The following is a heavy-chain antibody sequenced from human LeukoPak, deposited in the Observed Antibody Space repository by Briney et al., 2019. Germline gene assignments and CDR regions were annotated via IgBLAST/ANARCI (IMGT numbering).Heavy chain of an antibody. D-gene: IGHD6-25*01. J-gene: IGHJ4*02. CDR1: GFTFSSHA. Sequence: GGSLRLSCTASGFTFSSHAMSWVRQAPGKGLEWVSAISGSGVTTYYADSVKGRFTIFRDNSKNILSLQMSSLRAEDTAIYYCARDLKASAAIDFDYWGQGTLVTVSS. V-gene: IGHV3-23*01. CDR3: ARDLKASAAIDFDY. CDR2: ISGSGVTT.